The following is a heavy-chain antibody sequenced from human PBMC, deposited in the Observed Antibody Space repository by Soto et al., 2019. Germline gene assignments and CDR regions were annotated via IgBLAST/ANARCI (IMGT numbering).Heavy chain of an antibody. CDR2: IYDTGISGYTPST. V-gene: IGHV4-59*13. CDR3: ARGEDAFFYYGLDV. Sequence: SETLSLTCTVSGGSITSSYWSWSRRPPGPGLEWIAYIYDTGISGYTPSTSYNPSLKSRVTMSVDTSKSQFSLKLTSVTAADTAVYYCARGEDAFFYYGLDVWGQGITVTVSS. J-gene: IGHJ6*02. CDR1: GGSITSSY.